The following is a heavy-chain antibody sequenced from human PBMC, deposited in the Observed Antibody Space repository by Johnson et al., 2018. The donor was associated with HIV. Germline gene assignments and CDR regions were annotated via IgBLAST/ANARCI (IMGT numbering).Heavy chain of an antibody. V-gene: IGHV3-9*01. J-gene: IGHJ3*02. CDR1: GFTFDDYA. CDR2: ISWNSGSI. Sequence: VQLVESGGGLVQPGRSLRLSCAASGFTFDDYAMHWVRQAPGKGLEWVSGISWNSGSIGYADSVKGRFTISRDNAKNSLYLQMNSLRAEDTALYYCAKDKASATPYLSSGWYGGAFDIWVQGTMVTVSS. CDR3: AKDKASATPYLSSGWYGGAFDI. D-gene: IGHD6-19*01.